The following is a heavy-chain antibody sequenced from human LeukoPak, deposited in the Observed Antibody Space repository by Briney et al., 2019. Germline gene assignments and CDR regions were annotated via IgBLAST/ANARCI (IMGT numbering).Heavy chain of an antibody. Sequence: ASVKVSCKASGYTFTGYHMHWVRQAPGQGLEWMGRIDPNNGGTNFIQKFQGRVTMTRDTSISTAYMELSRLRSDDTAVYYCARAFGTYSDTFDIWGQGTMVTVSS. CDR1: GYTFTGYH. V-gene: IGHV1-2*06. D-gene: IGHD1-26*01. CDR2: IDPNNGGT. CDR3: ARAFGTYSDTFDI. J-gene: IGHJ3*02.